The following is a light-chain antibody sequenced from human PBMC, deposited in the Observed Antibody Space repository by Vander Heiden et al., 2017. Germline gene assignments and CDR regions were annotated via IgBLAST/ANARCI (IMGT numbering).Light chain of an antibody. CDR3: CSYAGNWV. V-gene: IGLV2-23*01. CDR1: SSDVGSYNL. Sequence: QSALTQPASVSGSPGPSITISCTGTSSDVGSYNLVSWYQQHPGKAPKLMIYEGSKRPSGVSNRFSGSKSGNTASLTISGLQAEDEADYYCCSYAGNWVFGGGTKLTVL. CDR2: EGS. J-gene: IGLJ3*02.